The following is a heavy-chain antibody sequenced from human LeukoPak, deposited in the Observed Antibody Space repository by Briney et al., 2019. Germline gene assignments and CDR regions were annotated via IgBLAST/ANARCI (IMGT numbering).Heavy chain of an antibody. D-gene: IGHD3-3*02. CDR3: ARVSLGYYYCNMDV. Sequence: SETLSLTCTVSSYSISSAYYWGWIRQPPGKGLEWIGTIYHSGSTYNNPSLKSRVTISVDTSRNQFSLMLSSVTAADTAVYYCARVSLGYYYCNMDVWGKGTTVTVSS. V-gene: IGHV4-38-2*02. CDR1: SYSISSAYY. CDR2: IYHSGST. J-gene: IGHJ6*03.